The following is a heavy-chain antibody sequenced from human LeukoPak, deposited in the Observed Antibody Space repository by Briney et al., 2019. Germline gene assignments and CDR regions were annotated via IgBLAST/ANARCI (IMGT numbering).Heavy chain of an antibody. Sequence: SETLSLTCTVSGGSISSSSYYWGWIRQPPGKGLEWIGSIYYSGSTYYNPSLKSRLTISVDTSKNQFSLKLSSVTAADTAVYYCARQTPGYSSSWYGYYFDYWGQGTLVTVSS. CDR3: ARQTPGYSSSWYGYYFDY. D-gene: IGHD6-13*01. CDR2: IYYSGST. CDR1: GGSISSSSYY. J-gene: IGHJ4*02. V-gene: IGHV4-39*01.